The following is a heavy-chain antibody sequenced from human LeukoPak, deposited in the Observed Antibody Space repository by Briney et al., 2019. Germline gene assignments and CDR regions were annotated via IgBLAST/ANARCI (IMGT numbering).Heavy chain of an antibody. CDR1: GFTFSSYA. Sequence: GGSLRLSCAASGFTFSSYAMSWVRQAPGKGLEWVSAISGSGGSTYYADSVKGRFTISRDNSKNTLYLQMNSLRAEDTAVYYXXXASGRRGRDYWGQGTLVTVSS. CDR3: XXASGRRGRDY. J-gene: IGHJ4*02. CDR2: ISGSGGST. V-gene: IGHV3-23*01. D-gene: IGHD2-21*01.